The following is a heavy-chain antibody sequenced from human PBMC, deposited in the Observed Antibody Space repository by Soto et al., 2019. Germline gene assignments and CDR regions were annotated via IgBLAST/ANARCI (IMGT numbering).Heavy chain of an antibody. Sequence: GASVKVSCKASGYTFTVYYMHWVRQAPGQGLEWMGWINPNSGGTNYAQKFQGWVTMTRDTSISTAYMELSRLRSDDTAVYYCASHSGYDRYYFDYWGQGTLVTVSS. D-gene: IGHD5-12*01. CDR2: INPNSGGT. V-gene: IGHV1-2*04. CDR1: GYTFTVYY. CDR3: ASHSGYDRYYFDY. J-gene: IGHJ4*02.